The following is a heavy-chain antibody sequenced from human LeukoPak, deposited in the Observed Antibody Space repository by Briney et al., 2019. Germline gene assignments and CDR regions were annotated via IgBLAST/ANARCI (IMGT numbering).Heavy chain of an antibody. V-gene: IGHV3-9*01. D-gene: IGHD3-16*02. CDR2: ISWNSGSI. CDR1: GFTFDDYA. Sequence: GGSLRLSCAASGFTFDDYAMHWVRQAPGKGLEWVSGISWNSGSIGYADSVKGRFTISRDNAKNSLYLQMNSLRAEDTAVYYCARMITFGGVIVSYYFDYWGQGTLVTVSS. J-gene: IGHJ4*02. CDR3: ARMITFGGVIVSYYFDY.